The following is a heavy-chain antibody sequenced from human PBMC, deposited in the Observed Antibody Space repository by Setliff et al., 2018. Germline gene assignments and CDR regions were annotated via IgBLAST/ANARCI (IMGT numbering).Heavy chain of an antibody. J-gene: IGHJ5*02. CDR1: GGSISSSSYY. V-gene: IGHV4-39*01. CDR3: ARLGSARYDSSGYYPDNWFDP. CDR2: IYCSGST. D-gene: IGHD3-22*01. Sequence: SETLSLTCTVSGGSISSSSYYRGWIRQPPGKGLEWIGSIYCSGSTYYNPSLKSRVTISVDTSKNQFSLKLSSVTAADTAVYYCARLGSARYDSSGYYPDNWFDPWGQGTLVTVSS.